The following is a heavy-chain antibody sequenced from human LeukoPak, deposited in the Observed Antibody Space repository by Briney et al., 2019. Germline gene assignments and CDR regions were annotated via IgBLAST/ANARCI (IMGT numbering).Heavy chain of an antibody. V-gene: IGHV3-23*01. CDR3: ATRGYCSGTSCYAPQP. D-gene: IGHD2-2*01. J-gene: IGHJ5*02. CDR1: GFTFSSYA. CDR2: ISGSGDST. Sequence: GGSLRLSCAGSGFTFSSYAMTWVRQAPGKGLEWVSAISGSGDSTYYAVSVKGRFTISRDNSKNTLYLQMNSLRPEDTAVYYCATRGYCSGTSCYAPQPWGQGTLVTVSS.